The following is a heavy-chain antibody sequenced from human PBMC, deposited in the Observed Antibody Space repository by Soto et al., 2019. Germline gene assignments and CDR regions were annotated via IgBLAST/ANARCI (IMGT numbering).Heavy chain of an antibody. V-gene: IGHV1-18*01. Sequence: ASVKVSCKASGYTFTSYGISWVRQAPGQGLEWMGWISAYNGNTNYAQKLQGRVTMTTDTSTSTAYMELRCLRSDDTAVYYCARGRPQKGGYCSSTSCYSYYYYYMDVRGQGTTVTVSS. CDR3: ARGRPQKGGYCSSTSCYSYYYYYMDV. D-gene: IGHD2-2*01. J-gene: IGHJ6*03. CDR1: GYTFTSYG. CDR2: ISAYNGNT.